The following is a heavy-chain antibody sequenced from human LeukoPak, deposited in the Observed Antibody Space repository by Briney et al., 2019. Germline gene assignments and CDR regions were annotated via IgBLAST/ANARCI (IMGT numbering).Heavy chain of an antibody. CDR1: GFTFSSHA. V-gene: IGHV3-23*01. Sequence: GGSLRLSCAASGFTFSSHAMSWVRQAPGKGLEWVSAISDGGGTTFYADSVKGRFAISRDNSKNTLFLQMNSLRAEGTALYYCAKRPSSSTTGSASAFDIWGQGTMVTVSS. J-gene: IGHJ3*02. CDR3: AKRPSSSTTGSASAFDI. CDR2: ISDGGGTT. D-gene: IGHD2-2*01.